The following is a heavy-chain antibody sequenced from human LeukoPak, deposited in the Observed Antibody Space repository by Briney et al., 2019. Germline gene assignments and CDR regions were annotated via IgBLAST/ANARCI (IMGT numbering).Heavy chain of an antibody. J-gene: IGHJ3*02. Sequence: GGSLRLSCAVSGFTVSTSYMSWVRQAPGKGLEWVSYISSSGSTIYYADSVKGRFTISRDNAKNSLYLQMSSLRAEDTAVYYCAKQWLVRSAFDIWGQGTMVPVSS. CDR1: GFTVSTSY. D-gene: IGHD6-19*01. CDR2: ISSSGSTI. V-gene: IGHV3-11*01. CDR3: AKQWLVRSAFDI.